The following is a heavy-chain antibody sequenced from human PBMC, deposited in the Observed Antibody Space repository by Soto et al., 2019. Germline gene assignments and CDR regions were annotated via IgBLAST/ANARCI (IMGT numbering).Heavy chain of an antibody. CDR2: IKQDGSEK. Sequence: VQLVESGGGVVQPGGSLRLSCAASGFTFSSYWMSWVRQAPGKGLEWVANIKQDGSEKYNVDFVKGRFTISRDNAKNSLYLQMNSLRVEDTAVYYCARAYGSGSLSGYWGQGTLVTVSS. V-gene: IGHV3-7*01. J-gene: IGHJ4*02. D-gene: IGHD3-10*01. CDR3: ARAYGSGSLSGY. CDR1: GFTFSSYW.